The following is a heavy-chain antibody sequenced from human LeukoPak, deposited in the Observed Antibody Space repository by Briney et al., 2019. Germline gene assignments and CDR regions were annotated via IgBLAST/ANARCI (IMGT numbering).Heavy chain of an antibody. J-gene: IGHJ4*02. V-gene: IGHV1-69*04. CDR3: AKSSGWTHLDY. D-gene: IGHD6-19*01. Sequence: GASVKVSCKASGGTFSSYAISWVRQAPGQGLEWMGRIIPILGIANYAQKFQGRVTITADKSTSTAYMELSSLRSEDTAVYYCAKSSGWTHLDYWGQGTLVTVSS. CDR2: IIPILGIA. CDR1: GGTFSSYA.